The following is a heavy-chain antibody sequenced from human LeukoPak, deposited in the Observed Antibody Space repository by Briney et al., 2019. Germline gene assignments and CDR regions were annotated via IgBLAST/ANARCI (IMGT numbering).Heavy chain of an antibody. V-gene: IGHV3-23*01. CDR2: ISGSGSST. CDR1: GFTFTSYS. CDR3: AKEDY. Sequence: GGSLRLSCAASGFTFTSYSMNWVRQAPGKGLEWVSGISGSGSSTNYADSMRGRFTISRDNSKNAMYLQMNSLRADDAAVYYCAKEDYWGQGTLVTVSS. J-gene: IGHJ4*02.